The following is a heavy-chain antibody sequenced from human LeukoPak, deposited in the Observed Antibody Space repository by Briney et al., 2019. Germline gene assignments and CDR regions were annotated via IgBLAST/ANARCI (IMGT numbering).Heavy chain of an antibody. J-gene: IGHJ4*02. CDR3: ARGSLEWSFDY. V-gene: IGHV1-8*03. D-gene: IGHD3-3*01. Sequence: ASVKVSCKDSVYTFTSYDINWVRQATGQGLEWMGWMNPNSGNTGYAQKFQGRVTITRNTSISTAYMELSSLRSEDTAVYYCARGSLEWSFDYWGQGTLVTVSS. CDR2: MNPNSGNT. CDR1: VYTFTSYD.